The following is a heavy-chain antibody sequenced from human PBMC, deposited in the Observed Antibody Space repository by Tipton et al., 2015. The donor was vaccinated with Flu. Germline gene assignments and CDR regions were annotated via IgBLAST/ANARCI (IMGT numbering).Heavy chain of an antibody. CDR3: ARGPEQWLVNPHYFDY. Sequence: TLSLTCTVSGGSMSSGGYYWGWLRQPPGKGLEWIGSIYHSGSTYYNPSLKSRVTISVDTSKNQFSLKLSSVTAADTAVYYCARGPEQWLVNPHYFDYWGQGTLVTVSS. J-gene: IGHJ4*02. V-gene: IGHV4-39*07. D-gene: IGHD6-19*01. CDR2: IYHSGST. CDR1: GGSMSSGGYY.